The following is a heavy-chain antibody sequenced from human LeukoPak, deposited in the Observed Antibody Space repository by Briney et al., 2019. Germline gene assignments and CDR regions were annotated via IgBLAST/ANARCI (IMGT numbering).Heavy chain of an antibody. CDR2: INAGNGNT. J-gene: IGHJ4*02. Sequence: ASVKVSCKASGYTFTSYAMHWVRQAPGQRLEWMGWINAGNGNTKYSQKFQGRVTIIRDTSASTAYMELSSLRSEDTAVYYCARDRMGYYGSGTNFDYWGQGTLVTVSS. CDR3: ARDRMGYYGSGTNFDY. D-gene: IGHD3-10*01. CDR1: GYTFTSYA. V-gene: IGHV1-3*01.